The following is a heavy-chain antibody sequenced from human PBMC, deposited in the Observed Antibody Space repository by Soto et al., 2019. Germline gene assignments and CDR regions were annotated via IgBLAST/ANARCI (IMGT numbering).Heavy chain of an antibody. V-gene: IGHV3-48*01. D-gene: IGHD3-10*01. CDR2: ISSSSSTI. Sequence: GGSLRLSCAASGFTFSSYSMNWVRQAPGKGLEWVSYISSSSSTIYYADSVKGRFTISRDNAKNSLYLQMNSLRAEDTAVYYCGRGSGLNWFDPWGQGTLVTVSS. J-gene: IGHJ5*02. CDR3: GRGSGLNWFDP. CDR1: GFTFSSYS.